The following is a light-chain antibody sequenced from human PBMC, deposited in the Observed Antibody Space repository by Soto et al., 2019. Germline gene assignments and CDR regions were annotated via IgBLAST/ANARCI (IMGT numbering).Light chain of an antibody. CDR1: QSVSSY. CDR3: QRRSNWPPQYT. V-gene: IGKV3-11*01. CDR2: DAS. J-gene: IGKJ2*01. Sequence: EIVLTHSPATLSLSPGERATLSCRASQSVSSYLAWYQQKPGQAPRLLIYDASNRATGIPARFSGSGSGTEFALTIMSLEHEDLAVYCCQRRSNWPPQYTYGQGNK.